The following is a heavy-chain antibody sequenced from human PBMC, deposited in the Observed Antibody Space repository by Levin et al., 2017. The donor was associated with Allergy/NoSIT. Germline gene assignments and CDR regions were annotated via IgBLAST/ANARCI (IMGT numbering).Heavy chain of an antibody. CDR2: IYYSGST. CDR1: GGSISSGGYY. CDR3: ARTTTVTQTNWFDP. V-gene: IGHV4-31*03. D-gene: IGHD4-17*01. Sequence: SETLSLTCTVSGGSISSGGYYWSWIRQHPGKGLEWIGYIYYSGSTYYNPSLKSRVTISVDTSKNQFSLKLSSVTAADTAVYYCARTTTVTQTNWFDPWGQGTLVTVSS. J-gene: IGHJ5*02.